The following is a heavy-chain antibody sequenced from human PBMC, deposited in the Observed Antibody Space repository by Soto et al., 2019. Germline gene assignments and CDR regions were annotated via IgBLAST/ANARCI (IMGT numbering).Heavy chain of an antibody. CDR1: GFRLGDYG. CDR3: ARDRGQNDGMDV. V-gene: IGHV3-33*01. J-gene: IGHJ6*02. Sequence: QVQLVESGGGVVQPGGSLRLSCAASGFRLGDYGMHWVRQAPGKGLEWVAVIWHDGSHKESADSVKGRFTISRDNTKHTLFRQMSSLRPEDTAVYYCARDRGQNDGMDVWGQGTTVTVAS. CDR2: IWHDGSHK. D-gene: IGHD3-10*01.